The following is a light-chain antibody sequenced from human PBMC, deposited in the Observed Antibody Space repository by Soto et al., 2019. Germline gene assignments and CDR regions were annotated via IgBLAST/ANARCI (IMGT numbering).Light chain of an antibody. V-gene: IGKV4-1*01. CDR3: QQSSSSALT. CDR2: WAH. Sequence: DIVLTQSPDSLAVSLGERATINCKSSQSVLYTPNTKNYLGWYQQKPGQPPKLLIYWAHLMQPGVPDGFSSSGSVTEFALTITVPQADEVVVYFCQQSSSSALTFCSRT. J-gene: IGKJ3*01. CDR1: QSVLYTPNTKNY.